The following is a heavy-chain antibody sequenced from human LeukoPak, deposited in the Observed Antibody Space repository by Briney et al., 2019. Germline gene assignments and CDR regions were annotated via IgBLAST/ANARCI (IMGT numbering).Heavy chain of an antibody. Sequence: GASVKVSCKASGYTFTSYAMHWVRQAPGQRLEWMGWINAGNGNTKYSQEFQGRVTITRDTSASTVYMELRSLRSDDTAVYYCARDGHRRYYYDSSGREDAFDIWGQGTMVTVSS. CDR1: GYTFTSYA. J-gene: IGHJ3*02. CDR3: ARDGHRRYYYDSSGREDAFDI. D-gene: IGHD3-22*01. CDR2: INAGNGNT. V-gene: IGHV1-3*01.